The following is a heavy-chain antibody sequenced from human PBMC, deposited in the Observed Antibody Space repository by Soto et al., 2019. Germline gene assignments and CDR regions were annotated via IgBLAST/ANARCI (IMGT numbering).Heavy chain of an antibody. CDR3: ARVHRVRGAVGGNWFDP. Sequence: QVQLVQSGAEVKKPGASVKVSCKASGYTFTSYGISWVRQAPGQGLEWMGWISAYNGNTNYAQKLQGRVTMTTDTSTSTAYRELRSLRSDDTAVYYCARVHRVRGAVGGNWFDPWGQGTLVTVSS. CDR2: ISAYNGNT. D-gene: IGHD3-10*01. J-gene: IGHJ5*02. CDR1: GYTFTSYG. V-gene: IGHV1-18*01.